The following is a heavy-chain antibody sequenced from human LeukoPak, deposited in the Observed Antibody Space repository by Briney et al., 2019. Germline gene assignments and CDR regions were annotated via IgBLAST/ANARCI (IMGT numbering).Heavy chain of an antibody. CDR2: IDGGGRT. J-gene: IGHJ6*02. V-gene: IGHV3-23*01. CDR1: GFAFSSYA. CDR3: AKAFNYFYYGMDV. D-gene: IGHD3-16*01. Sequence: GGSLRLSCTASGFAFSSYAMSWVRQAPGVGLEWVSAIDGGGRTWHADSVRGRFTISRDNSKNTLFMQMNSLRAEDTAVYYCAKAFNYFYYGMDVWGQGTTVTVCS.